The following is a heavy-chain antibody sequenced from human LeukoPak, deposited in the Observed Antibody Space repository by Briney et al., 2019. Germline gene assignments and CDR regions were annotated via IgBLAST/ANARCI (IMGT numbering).Heavy chain of an antibody. V-gene: IGHV3-15*01. J-gene: IGHJ4*02. CDR2: VKSKTDGGTT. CDR1: GFTFSNAW. Sequence: GGSLRLSCAASGFTFSNAWMSWVRQAPGKGLEWVGRVKSKTDGGTTDYAAPVKGRFTISRDDSENTLFLQLNSLKTEDTALYYCTTVGTTSPIAEEYFDYWGQGTLVTVSS. CDR3: TTVGTTSPIAEEYFDY. D-gene: IGHD1-26*01.